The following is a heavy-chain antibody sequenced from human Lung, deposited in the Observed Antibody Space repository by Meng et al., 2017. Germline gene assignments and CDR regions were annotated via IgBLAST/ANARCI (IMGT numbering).Heavy chain of an antibody. V-gene: IGHV4-34*02. D-gene: IGHD4-17*01. CDR3: ARVGSVALTTVSPFDY. CDR2: IHRGGST. CDR1: NGSLGGYY. J-gene: IGHJ4*02. Sequence: VPLPRSGQGPLKPSGTQSLTCAVFNGSLGGYYWSCIRQSPGKGLEWIGEIHRGGSTNYNPSLKSRVTMSVDTSKNHFFLKLNSVTAADTAMYHCARVGSVALTTVSPFDYWGPGMLVTVSS.